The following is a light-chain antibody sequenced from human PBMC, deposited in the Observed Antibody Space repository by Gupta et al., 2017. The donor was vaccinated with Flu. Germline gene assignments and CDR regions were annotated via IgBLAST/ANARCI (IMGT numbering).Light chain of an antibody. CDR1: QSLSNNY. V-gene: IGKV3-20*01. CDR3: QQYDTSPLT. CDR2: GAS. Sequence: ERATLSCRASQSLSNNYVAWYQQKPGQSPRLLIYGASSRATGIADRFGGSGSGTDFTLTISGLEAEDFAVYYCQQYDTSPLTFGGGTKVDIK. J-gene: IGKJ4*01.